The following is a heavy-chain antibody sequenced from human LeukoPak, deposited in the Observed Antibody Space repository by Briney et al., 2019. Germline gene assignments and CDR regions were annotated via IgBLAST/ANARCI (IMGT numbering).Heavy chain of an antibody. Sequence: ETLSLTCTVSGGSIGSSSYYWGWIRQPPGKGLEWVSGISWNSGSIGYADSVKGRFTISRDNSKHTLYLQMNSLRAEDTAVYYCAKGKYIWFGELLIDSWGQGTLVTVSS. CDR1: GGSIGSSSYY. D-gene: IGHD3-10*01. CDR3: AKGKYIWFGELLIDS. J-gene: IGHJ4*02. CDR2: ISWNSGSI. V-gene: IGHV3-23*01.